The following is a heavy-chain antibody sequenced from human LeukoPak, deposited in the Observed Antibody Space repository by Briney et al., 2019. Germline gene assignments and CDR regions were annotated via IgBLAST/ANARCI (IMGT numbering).Heavy chain of an antibody. J-gene: IGHJ3*02. V-gene: IGHV3-48*01. CDR3: ATERESWSGYYRYAFDI. CDR1: GFTFNSYS. Sequence: GGSLRLSCAASGFTFNSYSMNWVRQAPGKGLEWVSYISSSSRSIYYADSVKGRFTIYRDNAKNSLYLQMNSLRAEDTAVYYCATERESWSGYYRYAFDIWGQGTMVTVSS. CDR2: ISSSSRSI. D-gene: IGHD3-3*01.